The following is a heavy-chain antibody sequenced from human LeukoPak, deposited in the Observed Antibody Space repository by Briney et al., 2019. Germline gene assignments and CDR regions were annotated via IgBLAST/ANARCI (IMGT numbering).Heavy chain of an antibody. CDR1: GGSISSSNW. Sequence: TLSLTCAVSGGSISSSNWWSWVRQPPGKGLEWMGEIYHSGSINYNPSFKSRVTISVDKSKHQFSLKLSAVTAADAAVYYCASVIDYRDFIMGMDVWGKGTTVTVSS. J-gene: IGHJ6*04. D-gene: IGHD4-17*01. V-gene: IGHV4-4*02. CDR2: IYHSGSI. CDR3: ASVIDYRDFIMGMDV.